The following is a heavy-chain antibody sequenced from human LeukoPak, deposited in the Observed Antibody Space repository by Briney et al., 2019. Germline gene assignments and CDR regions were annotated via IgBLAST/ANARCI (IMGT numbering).Heavy chain of an antibody. J-gene: IGHJ3*02. CDR1: GGSISSGSYY. V-gene: IGHV4-61*02. Sequence: SETLSLTCTVSGGSISSGSYYWSWIRQPAGKGLEWIGRIYTSGSTNYNPSLKSRLTISVDTSKNQFSLKLSSVTAADTAVYYCARFQIPTGAFDIWGQGTMVTVSS. CDR3: ARFQIPTGAFDI. D-gene: IGHD3-9*01. CDR2: IYTSGST.